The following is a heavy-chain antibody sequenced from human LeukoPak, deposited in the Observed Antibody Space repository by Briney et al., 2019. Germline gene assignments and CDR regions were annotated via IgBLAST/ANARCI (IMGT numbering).Heavy chain of an antibody. CDR1: GYTFTSYD. CDR2: MNPNSGNT. J-gene: IGHJ6*02. V-gene: IGHV1-8*01. D-gene: IGHD2-2*01. CDR3: ASVVPAAIGGYYYGMDV. Sequence: ASVKVSCKASGYTFTSYDINWVRQATGQGLEWTGWMNPNSGNTGYAQKFQGRVTMTRNTSISTAYMELSSLRSEDTAVYYCASVVPAAIGGYYYGMDVWGQGTTVTVSS.